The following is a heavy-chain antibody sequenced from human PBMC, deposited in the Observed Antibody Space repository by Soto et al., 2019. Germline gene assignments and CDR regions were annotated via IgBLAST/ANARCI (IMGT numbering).Heavy chain of an antibody. V-gene: IGHV3-30*18. CDR1: GFTFSSYG. Sequence: GGSLRLSCAASGFTFSSYGMHWVRQAPGKGLEWVAVISYDGSNKYYADSVKGRFTISRDNSKNTLYLQMNSLRAEDTAVYYCAKDIELVVAATNAGDYWGQGTLVTVSS. CDR2: ISYDGSNK. D-gene: IGHD2-15*01. J-gene: IGHJ4*02. CDR3: AKDIELVVAATNAGDY.